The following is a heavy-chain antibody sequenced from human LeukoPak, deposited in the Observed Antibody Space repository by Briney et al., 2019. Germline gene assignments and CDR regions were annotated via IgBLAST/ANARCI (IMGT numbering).Heavy chain of an antibody. V-gene: IGHV3-23*01. CDR3: AKDPVAGTTSRFFHY. J-gene: IGHJ4*02. Sequence: PGGSLRLSCAASGFTFSSYAMSWVRQAPGRGLEWVSAVSGSGGSTYYADSVKGRFTISRDNSKNTLYLQMNSLRAEDTAVYYCAKDPVAGTTSRFFHYWGQGTPVTVSS. D-gene: IGHD6-19*01. CDR1: GFTFSSYA. CDR2: VSGSGGST.